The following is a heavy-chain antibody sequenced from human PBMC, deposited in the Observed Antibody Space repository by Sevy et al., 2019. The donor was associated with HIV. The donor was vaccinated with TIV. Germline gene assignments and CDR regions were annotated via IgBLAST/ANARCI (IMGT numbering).Heavy chain of an antibody. CDR1: GFIFSNYY. J-gene: IGHJ4*02. CDR2: ISDRSDTI. D-gene: IGHD2-15*01. Sequence: GGSLRLSCAASGFIFSNYYMTWVRQAPGKGLEWVSYISDRSDTISYADSVRGRFTISRDNAKNALYLQMSSLRGEDTAVYCCARVGDRYCSGGSCYYGYFFDYWGQGTLVTVSS. CDR3: ARVGDRYCSGGSCYYGYFFDY. V-gene: IGHV3-48*01.